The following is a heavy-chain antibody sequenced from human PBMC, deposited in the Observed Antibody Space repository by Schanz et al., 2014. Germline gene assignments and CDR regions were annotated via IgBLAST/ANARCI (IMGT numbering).Heavy chain of an antibody. V-gene: IGHV4-30-4*07. J-gene: IGHJ4*02. CDR2: VYYSGST. CDR3: ARAGGTYPFNS. Sequence: QVQLQESGPGLVKPSETLSLTCAVSGGSISSGGHSWNWIRQPPGKGLEWIAYVYYSGSTFYNPSLKSRVTISVAPSKNQFSLKLSSVTAADTAVYYCARAGGTYPFNSWGQGTLVTVSS. D-gene: IGHD1-26*01. CDR1: GGSISSGGHS.